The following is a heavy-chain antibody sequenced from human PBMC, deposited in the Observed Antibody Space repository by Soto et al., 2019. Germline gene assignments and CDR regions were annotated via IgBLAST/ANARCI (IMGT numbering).Heavy chain of an antibody. V-gene: IGHV1-69*01. CDR3: ARDQGEYDFWSGYSDY. CDR1: GGTFSSYA. D-gene: IGHD3-3*01. CDR2: IIPIFGTA. J-gene: IGHJ4*02. Sequence: QVPLVQSGAEVKKPGSSVKVSCKASGGTFSSYAISWVRQAPGQGLEWMGGIIPIFGTANYAQKFQGRVTITADESTSTAYMELSSLRSEDTAVYYCARDQGEYDFWSGYSDYWGQGTLVTVSS.